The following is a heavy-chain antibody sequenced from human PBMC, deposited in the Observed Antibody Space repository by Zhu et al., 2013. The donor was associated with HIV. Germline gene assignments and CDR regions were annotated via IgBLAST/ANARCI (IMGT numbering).Heavy chain of an antibody. CDR3: ASLYCTGGVCYTVEGADP. V-gene: IGHV4-34*01. D-gene: IGHD2-8*02. J-gene: IGHJ5*02. CDR1: GGSFSGYY. CDR2: INHSGST. Sequence: QVQLQQWGAGLLKPSETLSLTCAVYGGSFSGYYWSWIRQPPGKGLEWIGEINHSGSTNYNPSLKSRVTISVDTSKNQFSLKLSSVTAADTAVYYCASLYCTGGVCYTVEGADPWGQGNPGSPSPQ.